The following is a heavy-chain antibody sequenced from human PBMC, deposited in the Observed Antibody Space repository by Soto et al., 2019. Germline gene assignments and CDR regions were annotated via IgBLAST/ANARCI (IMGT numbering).Heavy chain of an antibody. Sequence: GGSLRLSCAASGFTFSSYSMNWVRQAPGKGLEWVSSISSSSSYIYYADSVKGRFTISRDNAKNSLYLQMNSLRAEDTAVYYCARVAGTSSPPYYYYYGMDVWGQGTTVTVS. J-gene: IGHJ6*02. CDR2: ISSSSSYI. CDR3: ARVAGTSSPPYYYYYGMDV. D-gene: IGHD6-19*01. V-gene: IGHV3-21*01. CDR1: GFTFSSYS.